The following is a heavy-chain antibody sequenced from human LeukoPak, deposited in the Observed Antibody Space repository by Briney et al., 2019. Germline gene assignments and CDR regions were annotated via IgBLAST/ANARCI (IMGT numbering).Heavy chain of an antibody. CDR2: IIPIIGTA. Sequence: ASVKVSCKASGCTFSSYAISWVRQAPGQGLEWMGWIIPIIGTANYAQKFQGRVTMTADESTSTAYMELSSLRSEDTAVYYCVWFGELRWFDPWGQGTLVTVSS. CDR3: VWFGELRWFDP. CDR1: GCTFSSYA. V-gene: IGHV1-69*13. J-gene: IGHJ5*02. D-gene: IGHD3-10*01.